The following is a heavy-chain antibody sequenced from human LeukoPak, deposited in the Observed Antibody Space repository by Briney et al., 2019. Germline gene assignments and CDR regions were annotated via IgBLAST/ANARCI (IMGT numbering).Heavy chain of an antibody. CDR3: ARGVDYGGSFDP. CDR1: GGSISSGDYY. J-gene: IGHJ5*02. D-gene: IGHD4-17*01. CDR2: IYYSGST. Sequence: SETLSLTCTVSGGSISSGDYYWSWIRQPPGKGLEWIGYIYYSGSTYYNPSLKSRVTISVDTSKNQFSLKLSSVTAADTAVYYCARGVDYGGSFDPWGQGTLVTVSS. V-gene: IGHV4-30-4*01.